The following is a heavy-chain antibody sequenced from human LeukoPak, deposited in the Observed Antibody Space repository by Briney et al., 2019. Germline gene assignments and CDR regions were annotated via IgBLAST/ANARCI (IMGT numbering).Heavy chain of an antibody. V-gene: IGHV4-59*08. CDR2: IYYSGST. J-gene: IGHJ4*02. CDR1: GGSISSYY. CDR3: ARHMGSGGFIYFDY. D-gene: IGHD1-26*01. Sequence: SETLSLTCTVSGGSISSYYWSWIRQPPGKGLEWIGYIYYSGSTNYNPSLKSRVTISVDTSKNQFSLKLSSVTAADTAVYYCARHMGSGGFIYFDYWGQGTLVTVSS.